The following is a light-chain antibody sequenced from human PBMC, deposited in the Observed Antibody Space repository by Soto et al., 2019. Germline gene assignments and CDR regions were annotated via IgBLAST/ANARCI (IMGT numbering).Light chain of an antibody. Sequence: IHMTHSASTLSASVVDSVTITFLASQSISHWLAWYQQKPGKAPKFLIYDASSLESGVPSRFSGSGSGTEFTLTISRLEPEDFAVYYCQQYGSSPDTFGQGTKVDIK. CDR1: QSISHW. V-gene: IGKV1-5*01. CDR2: DAS. CDR3: QQYGSSPDT. J-gene: IGKJ1*01.